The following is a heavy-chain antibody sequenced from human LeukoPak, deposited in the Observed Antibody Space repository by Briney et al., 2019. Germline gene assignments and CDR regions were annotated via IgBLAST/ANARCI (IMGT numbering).Heavy chain of an antibody. V-gene: IGHV1-18*01. CDR1: GYTFTSYG. J-gene: IGHJ4*02. CDR3: ARRPWETVPGHFDY. D-gene: IGHD6-19*01. CDR2: ISAYNGNT. Sequence: ASVKVSCKASGYTFTSYGISWVRQAPGQGLEWMGWISAYNGNTNYAQKLQGRVTMTTDTSTSTAYMELRSLRSDDTAMYYCARRPWETVPGHFDYWGQGTLVTVSS.